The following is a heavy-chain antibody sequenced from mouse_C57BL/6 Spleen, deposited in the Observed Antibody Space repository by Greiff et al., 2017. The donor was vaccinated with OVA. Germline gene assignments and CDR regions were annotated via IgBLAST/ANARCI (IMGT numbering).Heavy chain of an antibody. D-gene: IGHD1-1*01. V-gene: IGHV1-61*01. CDR3: ARSGFTTVVGYYFDY. CDR2: IYPSDSET. J-gene: IGHJ2*01. Sequence: QVQLQQPGAELVRPGSSVKLSCKASGYTFTSYWMDWVKQRPGQGLEWIGNIYPSDSETHYNQKFKDKATLTVDKSSSTAYMQLSSLTSEDSAVYYCARSGFTTVVGYYFDYWGQGTTLTISS. CDR1: GYTFTSYW.